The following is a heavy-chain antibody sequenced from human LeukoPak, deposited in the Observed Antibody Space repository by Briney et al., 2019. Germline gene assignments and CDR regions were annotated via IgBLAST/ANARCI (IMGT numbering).Heavy chain of an antibody. CDR3: ASQLMVRGVMAIDY. Sequence: SQTLSLTCTVSGGSISNGGYYWSWIRQPPGKGLEWIGSIYYSGSTYYNPSLKSRVTISVDTSKNQFSLKLSSVTAADTAVYYCASQLMVRGVMAIDYWGQGTLVTVSS. CDR2: IYYSGST. CDR1: GGSISNGGYY. J-gene: IGHJ4*02. V-gene: IGHV4-39*07. D-gene: IGHD3-10*01.